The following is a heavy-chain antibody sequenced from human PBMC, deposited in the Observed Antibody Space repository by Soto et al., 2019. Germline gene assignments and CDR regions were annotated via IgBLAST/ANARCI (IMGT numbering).Heavy chain of an antibody. Sequence: GGSLRLSCAASGFTFSTYAMHWVRQAPGKGLEWVAVISNDGSNEYYGDSVKGRFTISRDNSKNTLYLQMNSLRAEDTAVYYCARGGLRNRPFDYWGQGTLVTVSS. CDR2: ISNDGSNE. D-gene: IGHD4-17*01. J-gene: IGHJ4*02. CDR3: ARGGLRNRPFDY. V-gene: IGHV3-30-3*01. CDR1: GFTFSTYA.